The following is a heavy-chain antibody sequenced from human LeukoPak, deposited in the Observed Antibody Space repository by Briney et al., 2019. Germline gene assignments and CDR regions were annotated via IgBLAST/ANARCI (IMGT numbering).Heavy chain of an antibody. CDR3: AREEGYCSSTSCSYAFDI. CDR1: GFTVSGNY. V-gene: IGHV3-66*02. D-gene: IGHD2-2*01. J-gene: IGHJ3*02. Sequence: GGSLRLACAASGFTVSGNYMSWVRQAPGKGLEWVSVINSGGSTYYADSVKGRFTTSRDNSKNTLYLQMNSLRAEDTALYYCAREEGYCSSTSCSYAFDIWGQGTMVTVSS. CDR2: INSGGST.